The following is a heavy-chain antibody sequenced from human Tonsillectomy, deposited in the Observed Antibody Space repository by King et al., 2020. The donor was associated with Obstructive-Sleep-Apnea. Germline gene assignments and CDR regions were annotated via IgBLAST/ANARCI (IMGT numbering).Heavy chain of an antibody. V-gene: IGHV5-51*01. CDR2: IYPGDSDT. J-gene: IGHJ4*02. Sequence: QLVQSGAEVKKPGESLKISCKGSGYRFSSYWIGWVRQMPGKGLEWMGIIYPGDSDTRYSPSFEGQVTISVDKSTTTAYLQWWTLKASATAMYYCARQVETRPHYYFDHWAREPWSPSPQ. CDR1: GYRFSSYW. D-gene: IGHD5-24*01. CDR3: ARQVETRPHYYFDH.